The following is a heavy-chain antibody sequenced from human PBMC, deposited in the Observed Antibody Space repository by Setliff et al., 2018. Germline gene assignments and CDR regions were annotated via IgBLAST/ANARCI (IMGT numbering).Heavy chain of an antibody. J-gene: IGHJ5*02. V-gene: IGHV4-34*01. CDR2: INHSGST. CDR3: ARLPSKRIHYNFWSGSYNWFDP. D-gene: IGHD3-3*01. CDR1: GGSFSGYY. Sequence: SETLSLTCAVYGGSFSGYYWSWIRQPPGKGLEWIGEINHSGSTNYNPSLKSRVTISVDTSKNQFSLKLSSVTAADTAVYYCARLPSKRIHYNFWSGSYNWFDPWG.